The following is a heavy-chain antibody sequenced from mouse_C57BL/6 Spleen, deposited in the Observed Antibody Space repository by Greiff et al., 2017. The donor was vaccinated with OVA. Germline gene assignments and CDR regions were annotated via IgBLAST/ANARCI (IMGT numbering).Heavy chain of an antibody. D-gene: IGHD2-3*01. J-gene: IGHJ2*01. V-gene: IGHV1-69*01. Sequence: VQLQQPGAELVMPGASVKLSCKASGYTFTSYWMHWVKQRPGQGLEWIGEIDPSDSYTNYNQKFKGKSTLTVDKSSSTAYMQLSSLTSEDSAFYYCAKGYDGLYYFDYWGQGTTLTVSS. CDR2: IDPSDSYT. CDR1: GYTFTSYW. CDR3: AKGYDGLYYFDY.